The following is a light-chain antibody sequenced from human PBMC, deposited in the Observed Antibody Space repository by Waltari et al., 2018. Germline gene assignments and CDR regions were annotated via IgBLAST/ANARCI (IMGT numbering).Light chain of an antibody. Sequence: QSALTQPASVSGSPGQSITLPCTGTSSDVRSSHYVSWYQQYPGKAPKLLIYAVTQRPSGVSDRFSGSKSGNTASLTISGLQAEDEADYYCCSYAGDSLYVFGTGTTVTV. V-gene: IGLV2-23*02. CDR3: CSYAGDSLYV. CDR1: SSDVRSSHY. CDR2: AVT. J-gene: IGLJ1*01.